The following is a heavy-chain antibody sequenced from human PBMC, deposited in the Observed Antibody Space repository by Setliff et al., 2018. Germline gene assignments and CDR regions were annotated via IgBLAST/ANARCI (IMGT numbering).Heavy chain of an antibody. V-gene: IGHV7-4-1*02. Sequence: ASVKVSCKASGYTFTTYAISWMRQAPGQGLEWMGWINTKTGNPSYAQGFTGRFVFSLDTSVSTAYLQISSLKAEDTALYYRARASRFGTIKYRGDYYMDVWGKGTTVTVSS. CDR1: GYTFTTYA. CDR2: INTKTGNP. D-gene: IGHD3-10*01. CDR3: ARASRFGTIKYRGDYYMDV. J-gene: IGHJ6*03.